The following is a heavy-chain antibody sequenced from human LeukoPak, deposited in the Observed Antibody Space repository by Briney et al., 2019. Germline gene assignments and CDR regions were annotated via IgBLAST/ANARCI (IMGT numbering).Heavy chain of an antibody. V-gene: IGHV4-59*10. D-gene: IGHD4-11*01. Sequence: PSQSLSLTWTVDARSIGSFYWGCVRQPAGKGLEWIGRGFASGSTIYNPSLKSRVTISVDESKNQFSLEFKLASEPATAVYYCGRHDDSNYVRHWGQGTLITVSS. CDR1: ARSIGSFY. CDR3: GRHDDSNYVRH. J-gene: IGHJ4*02. CDR2: GFASGST.